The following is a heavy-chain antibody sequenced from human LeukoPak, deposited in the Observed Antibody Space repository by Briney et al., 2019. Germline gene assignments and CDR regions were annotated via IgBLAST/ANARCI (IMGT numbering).Heavy chain of an antibody. Sequence: GESLKISCKGSGYSFTSYWIGWVRQMPGKGLEWMGIIYPGDSDTRYSPSFQGQVTISADKSITTAYLQWSSRKASDTAIYYCARLGYCSSTSCHQLDYWGQGTLVTVSS. CDR2: IYPGDSDT. CDR3: ARLGYCSSTSCHQLDY. J-gene: IGHJ4*02. V-gene: IGHV5-51*01. CDR1: GYSFTSYW. D-gene: IGHD2-2*01.